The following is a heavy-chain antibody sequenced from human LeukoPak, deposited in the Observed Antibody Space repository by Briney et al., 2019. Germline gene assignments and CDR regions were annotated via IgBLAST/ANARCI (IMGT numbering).Heavy chain of an antibody. CDR1: GASFNAYV. CDR3: ARGSSFDGYCTPGACDAGYYDI. CDR2: INHRGTS. V-gene: IGHV4-34*01. J-gene: IGHJ4*02. Sequence: SETLSLTCAVYGASFNAYVWNWIRQAPGKSLEYIGDINHRGTSHYNPSLKTHVTLSVDTSKNQFSLKLTSVTAADTAVYYCARGSSFDGYCTPGACDAGYYDIWGQGTPVIVSS. D-gene: IGHD2-8*01.